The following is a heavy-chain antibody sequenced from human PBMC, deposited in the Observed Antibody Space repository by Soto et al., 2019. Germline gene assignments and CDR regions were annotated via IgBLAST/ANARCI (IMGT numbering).Heavy chain of an antibody. CDR1: VFTFSSYA. V-gene: IGHV3-30-3*01. CDR3: ARGGTIFGVVIIDYGMDV. Sequence: GALRLSCAASVFTFSSYAMHWVRQAPGKGPEWVAVISYDGSNKYYADSVKGRFTISRDNSKNTLYLQMNSLRAEDTAVYYCARGGTIFGVVIIDYGMDVWGQGTTVTVSS. D-gene: IGHD3-3*01. J-gene: IGHJ6*02. CDR2: ISYDGSNK.